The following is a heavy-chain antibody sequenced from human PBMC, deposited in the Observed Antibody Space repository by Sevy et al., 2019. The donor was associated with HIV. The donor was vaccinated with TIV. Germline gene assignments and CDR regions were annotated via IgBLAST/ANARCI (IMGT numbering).Heavy chain of an antibody. Sequence: ASVKVSCKASGGTFSSFAINWVRQAPGQGLEWMGGIIPILGIANYAQKFQGRVTITADKSANIAYMELSSLRSEDTAVYYCARDNYGDFLGLFNLWGRCTLVTVSS. V-gene: IGHV1-69*10. CDR2: IIPILGIA. D-gene: IGHD4-17*01. CDR3: ARDNYGDFLGLFNL. CDR1: GGTFSSFA. J-gene: IGHJ2*01.